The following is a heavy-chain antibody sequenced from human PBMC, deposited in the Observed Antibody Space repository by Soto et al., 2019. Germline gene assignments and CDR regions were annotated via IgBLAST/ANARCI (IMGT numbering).Heavy chain of an antibody. CDR2: IIPILGIA. J-gene: IGHJ4*02. CDR1: GGTFSSYT. D-gene: IGHD4-17*01. V-gene: IGHV1-69*08. CDR3: ARESGGDLPDY. Sequence: QVQLVQSGAEVKKPGSSVKVSCKASGGTFSSYTISWVRQAPGQGLEWMGRIIPILGIANYAQKFQGRVTITADKSTSAAYMELSSLRSEDTAVYYCARESGGDLPDYWGQGTLVTVSS.